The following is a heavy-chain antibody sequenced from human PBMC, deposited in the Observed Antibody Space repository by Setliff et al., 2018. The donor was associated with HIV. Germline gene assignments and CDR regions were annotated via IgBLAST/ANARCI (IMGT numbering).Heavy chain of an antibody. V-gene: IGHV4-61*09. CDR2: IYISGST. CDR1: GGSISSGNYH. CDR3: ARQPLYNDYDWRSYYFDY. Sequence: PSETLSLTCTVSGGSISSGNYHWSWIRQPAGKGLEWIGHIYISGSTDYNPSLKSRVTISGDTSKNQFSLKLRSVTAADTAVYYCARQPLYNDYDWRSYYFDYWGQGSLVTVS. J-gene: IGHJ4*02. D-gene: IGHD5-12*01.